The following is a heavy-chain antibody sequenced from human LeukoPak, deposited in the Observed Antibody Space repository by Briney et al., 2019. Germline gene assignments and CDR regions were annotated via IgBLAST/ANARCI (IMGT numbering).Heavy chain of an antibody. V-gene: IGHV3-23*01. CDR2: ISGTGGRT. CDR3: ARGDGGSSTVTIYWFDS. CDR1: GFTFSNYA. J-gene: IGHJ5*01. Sequence: GGSLRLSCTASGFTFSNYAMTWVRQAPGKGLEWVSSISGTGGRTYSADSVKGRFTISRDNSKNTLYLQMKNLRVEHTAVYYCARGDGGSSTVTIYWFDSWGQGTLVTVSS. D-gene: IGHD4-17*01.